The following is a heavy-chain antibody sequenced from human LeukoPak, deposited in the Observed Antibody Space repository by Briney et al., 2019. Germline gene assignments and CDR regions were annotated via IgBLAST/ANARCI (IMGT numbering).Heavy chain of an antibody. CDR3: ARGNDYYYYMDV. J-gene: IGHJ6*03. V-gene: IGHV4-59*01. CDR2: IYYSGST. CDR1: GGSISSYY. D-gene: IGHD1-1*01. Sequence: SETLSLTCTVSGGSISSYYWSWIRQPPGKGLEWIGYIYYSGSTNYNPSLKSRVTISVDTSKNQFSLKLSSVAAADTAVYYCARGNDYYYYMDVWGKGTTVTVSS.